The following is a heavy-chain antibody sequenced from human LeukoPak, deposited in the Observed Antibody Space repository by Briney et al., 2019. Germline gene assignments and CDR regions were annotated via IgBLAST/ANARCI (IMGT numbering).Heavy chain of an antibody. Sequence: PSETLSLTCTVSGGSISSYYWSWIRQPPGKGLEWIGYIYYSGSTNYNPSLKSRVTISVDKSKNQFSLKLSSVTAADTAVYYCAREAGYSSGYYYFDYWGQGTLVTVSS. J-gene: IGHJ4*02. D-gene: IGHD6-19*01. CDR1: GGSISSYY. CDR3: AREAGYSSGYYYFDY. V-gene: IGHV4-59*01. CDR2: IYYSGST.